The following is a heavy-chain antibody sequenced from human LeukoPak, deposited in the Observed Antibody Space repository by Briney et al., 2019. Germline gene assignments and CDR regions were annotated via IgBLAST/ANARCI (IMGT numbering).Heavy chain of an antibody. D-gene: IGHD3-22*01. CDR3: AREHSGYYPPHYYYGMDV. J-gene: IGHJ6*02. Sequence: SEILSLTCTVSGGSISSGDYYWSWIRQPPGKGLGWIGYIYYSGSTYYNPSLKSRVTISVDTSKNQFSLKLSSVTAADTAVYYCAREHSGYYPPHYYYGMDVWGQGTTVTVSS. V-gene: IGHV4-30-4*01. CDR2: IYYSGST. CDR1: GGSISSGDYY.